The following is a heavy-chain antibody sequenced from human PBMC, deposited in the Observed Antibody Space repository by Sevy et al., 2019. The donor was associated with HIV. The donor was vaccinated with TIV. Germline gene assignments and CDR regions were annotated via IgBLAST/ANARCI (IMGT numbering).Heavy chain of an antibody. V-gene: IGHV3-30*18. J-gene: IGHJ4*02. CDR2: LSYDGIDK. CDR3: VKDILVAGLFQS. CDR1: GFTFSSFG. D-gene: IGHD3-22*01. Sequence: GGSLRLSCAASGFTFSSFGLHWVRQAPGKGLEWVASLSYDGIDKYYAGSVKGRFTISRDISKTTLYLQMSSLRPEDTAVYYCVKDILVAGLFQSWGQGALVTVSS.